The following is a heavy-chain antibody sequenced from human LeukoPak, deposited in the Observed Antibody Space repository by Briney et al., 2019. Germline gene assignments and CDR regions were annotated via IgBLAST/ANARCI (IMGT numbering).Heavy chain of an antibody. CDR3: ARVWELSFDY. Sequence: GGSLRLSCAASGFTVGTDHMSWVRQAPGKGLEWVAVSYSGGSRSYAESVKGRFTISRDNSQNTLYLQMNSLRAEDTAVYYCARVWELSFDYWGQGTLVTVSS. D-gene: IGHD1-26*01. CDR2: SYSGGSR. CDR1: GFTVGTDH. V-gene: IGHV3-53*01. J-gene: IGHJ4*02.